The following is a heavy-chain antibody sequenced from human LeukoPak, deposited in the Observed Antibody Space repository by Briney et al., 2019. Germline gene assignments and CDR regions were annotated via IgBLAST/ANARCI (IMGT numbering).Heavy chain of an antibody. J-gene: IGHJ4*02. Sequence: SETLSLPCTVSGYSISSGYYWGWVRQPPGKGLEWIGSIYHSGSTYYNPSLKSRVTISVDTSKNQFSLKLSSVTAADTAVYYCARTPIYYFDNSGYYNWGQGTLVTVSS. CDR2: IYHSGST. CDR1: GYSISSGYY. D-gene: IGHD3-22*01. V-gene: IGHV4-38-2*02. CDR3: ARTPIYYFDNSGYYN.